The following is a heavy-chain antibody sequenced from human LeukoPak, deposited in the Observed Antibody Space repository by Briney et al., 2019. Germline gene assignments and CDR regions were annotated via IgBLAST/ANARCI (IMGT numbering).Heavy chain of an antibody. CDR2: IYSGGST. CDR1: GFTVSSNY. CDR3: ARDTLYDSSGYAFDY. Sequence: GGSLRLSCAASGFTVSSNYMSWVRQAPGKGLEWVSVIYSGGSTYYADSVKGRFTISRDNSKNTLYLQMNSLRAEDTAAYYCARDTLYDSSGYAFDYWGQGTLVTVSS. J-gene: IGHJ4*02. D-gene: IGHD3-22*01. V-gene: IGHV3-66*01.